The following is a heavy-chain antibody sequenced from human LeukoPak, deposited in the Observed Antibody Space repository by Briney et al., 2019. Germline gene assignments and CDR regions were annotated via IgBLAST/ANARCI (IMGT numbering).Heavy chain of an antibody. V-gene: IGHV3-64*02. Sequence: GGSLRLSCAASGFTFSSYAMHWVRQAPGKGLEYVAAISSNGGSTYYAGSVKGRFTISRDNSKNTLYLQMGSLRADDMAVYYCAREISPGNWFDPWGQGTLVAVSS. CDR2: ISSNGGST. CDR1: GFTFSSYA. D-gene: IGHD1-26*01. CDR3: AREISPGNWFDP. J-gene: IGHJ5*02.